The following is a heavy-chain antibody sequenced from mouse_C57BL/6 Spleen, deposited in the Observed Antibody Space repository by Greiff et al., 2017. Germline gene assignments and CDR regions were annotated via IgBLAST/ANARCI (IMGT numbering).Heavy chain of an antibody. CDR2: IHYDGSST. CDR3: AGDDGYSCWFAD. D-gene: IGHD2-3*01. Sequence: EVQLLESEGGLVQPGSSMKLSCTASGFTFTDYYMAWVRQVPEKGLEWVANIHYDGSSTYYLDSFKGRFIISRDNAKNILYLQMSSLKSEDTATYYCAGDDGYSCWFADWGKGTLVTVSA. V-gene: IGHV5-16*01. CDR1: GFTFTDYY. J-gene: IGHJ3*01.